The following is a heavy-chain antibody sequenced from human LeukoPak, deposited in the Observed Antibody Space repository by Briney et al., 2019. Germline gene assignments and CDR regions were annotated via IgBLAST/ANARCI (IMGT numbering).Heavy chain of an antibody. Sequence: PGGSLRLSCAASGFTFSSYWMHWVGQGPGKGLEWVAVIWYDGSNKYYADSVKGRFTISRDNSKNALHLQMNSLRAEDTAVYYCARDSPYLDYWGQGTLVTVSS. CDR2: IWYDGSNK. CDR3: ARDSPYLDY. V-gene: IGHV3-33*08. J-gene: IGHJ4*02. CDR1: GFTFSSYW.